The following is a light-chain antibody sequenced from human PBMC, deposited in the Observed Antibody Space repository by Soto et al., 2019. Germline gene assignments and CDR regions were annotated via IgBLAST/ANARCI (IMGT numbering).Light chain of an antibody. CDR1: QDISNY. V-gene: IGKV1-27*01. CDR2: SAS. Sequence: DIPMTQSPSSLSASVGDRITITCWASQDISNYLAWYQQKPGKVPKLLIYSASTLQSGVPSRFSGSGSGTDFTLTISSLQPEDVATYFCQKYNSALTFGQGTRLEIK. J-gene: IGKJ5*01. CDR3: QKYNSALT.